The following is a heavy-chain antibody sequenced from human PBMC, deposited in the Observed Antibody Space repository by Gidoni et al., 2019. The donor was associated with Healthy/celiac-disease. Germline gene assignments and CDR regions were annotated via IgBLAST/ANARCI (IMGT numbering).Heavy chain of an antibody. CDR3: AKAGDDDFWSGLEGWGFDY. D-gene: IGHD3-3*01. CDR1: GFTFSSYD. J-gene: IGHJ4*02. CDR2: ISGSGGST. Sequence: EVQLLESGGGLVQPGGSLRLSCAASGFTFSSYDMSWVRQAPGKGLEWVSAISGSGGSTYYADSVKGRFTISRDNSKNTLYLQMNSLRAEDTAVYYCAKAGDDDFWSGLEGWGFDYWGQGTLVTVSS. V-gene: IGHV3-23*01.